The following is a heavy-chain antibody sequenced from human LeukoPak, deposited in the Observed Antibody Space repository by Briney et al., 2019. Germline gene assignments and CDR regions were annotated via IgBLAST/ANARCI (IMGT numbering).Heavy chain of an antibody. CDR1: GGSISSYY. Sequence: SETLSLTCTVSGGSISSYYWSWIRQPPGKGLEWIGYIYYSGSTNYNPSLKSRVTISVDTSKNQFSLKLSSVTAADTAVYCCARGEYYGGNLDYWGQGTLVTVSS. J-gene: IGHJ4*02. D-gene: IGHD4-23*01. CDR2: IYYSGST. V-gene: IGHV4-59*08. CDR3: ARGEYYGGNLDY.